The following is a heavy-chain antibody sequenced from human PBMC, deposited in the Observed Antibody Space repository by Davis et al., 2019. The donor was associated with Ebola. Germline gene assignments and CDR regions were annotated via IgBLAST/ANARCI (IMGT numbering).Heavy chain of an antibody. CDR2: ISATGGST. V-gene: IGHV3-23*01. Sequence: GGSLRLSCAASGFTFSSYAMTWVRQAPGKGLEWVSTISATGGSTYHADSVKGRFTISRDNSKKSLYLQVSSLRTEDTAVYYCARALGLPYFDFWGQGTLVTASP. CDR3: ARALGLPYFDF. CDR1: GFTFSSYA. J-gene: IGHJ4*02. D-gene: IGHD5-18*01.